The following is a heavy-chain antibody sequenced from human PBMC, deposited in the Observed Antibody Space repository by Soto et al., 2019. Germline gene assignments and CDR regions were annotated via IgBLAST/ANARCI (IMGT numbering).Heavy chain of an antibody. CDR3: ARDLDGSGSYFTDY. Sequence: QVQLVQSGAEVKKPGASVQVSCKASGYTFIIYGINWVRQAPGQGLEWMGWISASNGNTKYAQNLQGRVTMTTDTSTSTAYMELSSLRSDDTVVYYCARDLDGSGSYFTDYWGQGTLVTVSS. J-gene: IGHJ4*02. V-gene: IGHV1-18*01. CDR2: ISASNGNT. D-gene: IGHD3-10*01. CDR1: GYTFIIYG.